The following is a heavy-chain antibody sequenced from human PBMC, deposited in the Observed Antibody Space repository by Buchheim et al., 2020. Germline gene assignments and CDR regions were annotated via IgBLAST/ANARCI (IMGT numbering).Heavy chain of an antibody. CDR2: IYYSGST. Sequence: QVQLQESGPGLVKPSETLSLTCTVSGGSISSYYWSWIRQPPGKGLEWIGYIYYSGSTNYNPSLKSRVTISVDTSKNQFSLKLSSVTAADTAVYYCARGCYDFWSGYYSCRVDAFDIWGQGT. V-gene: IGHV4-59*01. CDR1: GGSISSYY. CDR3: ARGCYDFWSGYYSCRVDAFDI. J-gene: IGHJ3*02. D-gene: IGHD3-3*01.